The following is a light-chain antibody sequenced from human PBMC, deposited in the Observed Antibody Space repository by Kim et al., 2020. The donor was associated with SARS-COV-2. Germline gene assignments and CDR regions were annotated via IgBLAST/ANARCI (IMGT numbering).Light chain of an antibody. CDR1: NSDVGGYDY. J-gene: IGLJ2*01. CDR2: DVS. CDR3: CSYAGGYTFI. Sequence: QSALTQPRSVSGSPGQSVTISCTGTNSDVGGYDYVSWYRQHPGNAPKLMIYDVSERPSGVPDRFSGSKSANTASLTISGLQAEDEADYYCCSYAGGYTFIFGGGTQLTVL. V-gene: IGLV2-11*01.